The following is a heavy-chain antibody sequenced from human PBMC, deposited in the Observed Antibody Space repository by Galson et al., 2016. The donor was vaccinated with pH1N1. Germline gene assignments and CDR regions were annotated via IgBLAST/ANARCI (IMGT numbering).Heavy chain of an antibody. CDR3: ARVDFGGKLGD. CDR1: GGSFSDYY. D-gene: IGHD3-10*01. CDR2: VNPSGST. Sequence: ETLSLPCTVYGGSFSDYYWSWIRQPPGKGLEWIGEVNPSGSTIYNPSLNSRVIISADTSRNQFSLQLTSVTAADTAVYFCARVDFGGKLGDWGQGTQVTVSS. V-gene: IGHV4-34*01. J-gene: IGHJ4*02.